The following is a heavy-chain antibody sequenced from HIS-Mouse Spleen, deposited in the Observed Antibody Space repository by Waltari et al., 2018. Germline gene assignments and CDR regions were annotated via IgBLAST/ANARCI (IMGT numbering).Heavy chain of an antibody. CDR1: GGSISSSSYY. J-gene: IGHJ3*02. Sequence: QLQLQESGPGLVTPSETLSLTCPVSGGSISSSSYYWGWIRQPPGKGLEWIGIIYYSGSTYYNPSLKSRVTISVDTSKNQFSLKLSSVTAADTAVYYCARDGYSGYGHDAFDIWGQGTMVTVSS. D-gene: IGHD5-12*01. CDR3: ARDGYSGYGHDAFDI. CDR2: IYYSGST. V-gene: IGHV4-39*07.